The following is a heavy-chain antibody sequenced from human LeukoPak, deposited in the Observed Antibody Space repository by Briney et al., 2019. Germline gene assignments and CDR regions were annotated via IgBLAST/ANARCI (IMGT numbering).Heavy chain of an antibody. V-gene: IGHV3-11*01. J-gene: IGHJ4*02. CDR2: ISSSGNSI. CDR3: ARGTDY. Sequence: GGSLRLSCAASGFTFSDHYMSWVRQAPGKGLEWVSYISSSGNSIDYADSVKGRFSISRDNAKNSLYPQMNSLRAEDTAVYYCARGTDYWGQGTLVTVSS. CDR1: GFTFSDHY.